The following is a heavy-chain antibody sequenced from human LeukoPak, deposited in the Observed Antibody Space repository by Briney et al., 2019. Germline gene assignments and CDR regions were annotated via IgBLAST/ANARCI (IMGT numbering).Heavy chain of an antibody. D-gene: IGHD6-19*01. V-gene: IGHV3-23*01. CDR1: GFTFSSYA. Sequence: GGSLRLSCAASGFTFSSYAMTWVRQAPGKGLESVSGISGSGGTTYYADSVKGRFTISRDNSKKTLYLQVNSLRVEDTAVYYCAKDPGYTSGWYNDYWGQGTLVTVSS. CDR3: AKDPGYTSGWYNDY. J-gene: IGHJ4*02. CDR2: ISGSGGTT.